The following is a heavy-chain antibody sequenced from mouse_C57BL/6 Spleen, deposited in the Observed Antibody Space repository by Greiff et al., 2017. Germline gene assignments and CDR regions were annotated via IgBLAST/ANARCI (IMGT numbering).Heavy chain of an antibody. Sequence: EVKLVESEGGLVQPGSSMKLSCTASGFTFSDYYMAWVRQVPEKGLEWVANINYDGSSTYYLDSLKSRFIISRDNAKNILYLQMSSLKSEDTATYYCARIYYYGHYFDYWGQGTTLTVSS. V-gene: IGHV5-16*01. CDR1: GFTFSDYY. J-gene: IGHJ2*01. CDR3: ARIYYYGHYFDY. CDR2: INYDGSST. D-gene: IGHD1-1*01.